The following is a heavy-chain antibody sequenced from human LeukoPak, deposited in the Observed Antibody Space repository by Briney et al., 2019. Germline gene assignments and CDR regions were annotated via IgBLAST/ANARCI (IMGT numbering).Heavy chain of an antibody. J-gene: IGHJ4*02. CDR1: GFTFSSYA. CDR2: ISGRGGNI. CDR3: ARGPPLSMGSSWYGVDY. Sequence: PGGSLRLSCAASGFTFSSYAMSWVRQAQGKGLEWVSAISGRGGNINYAESVKGRFTISRDNSKNSLYLQMNSLRAEDTAVYYCARGPPLSMGSSWYGVDYWGQGTLVTVSS. V-gene: IGHV3-23*01. D-gene: IGHD6-13*01.